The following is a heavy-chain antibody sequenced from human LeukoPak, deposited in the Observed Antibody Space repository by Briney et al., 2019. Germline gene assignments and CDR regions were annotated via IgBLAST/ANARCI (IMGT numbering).Heavy chain of an antibody. CDR1: GFTFYDYA. Sequence: QTGGSLRLSCAASGFTFYDYAIHGVRHAPGKGREGVSYISWNSGSIVYGDSVKGRFTISRDNAKNSLYLQMNSLRAEDTAVYYCAPATYYYDSSGSPGEDAFDIWGQGTMVTVSS. V-gene: IGHV3-9*01. CDR2: ISWNSGSI. CDR3: APATYYYDSSGSPGEDAFDI. J-gene: IGHJ3*02. D-gene: IGHD3-22*01.